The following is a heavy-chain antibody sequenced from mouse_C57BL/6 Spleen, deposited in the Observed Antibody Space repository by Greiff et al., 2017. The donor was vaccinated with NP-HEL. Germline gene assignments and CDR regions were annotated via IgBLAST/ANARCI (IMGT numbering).Heavy chain of an antibody. CDR3: ARSGDSSGYGFAY. D-gene: IGHD3-2*02. Sequence: VQLQQSGAELVKPGASVKLSCTASGFNIKDYYMHWVKQRTEQGLEWIGRIDPEDGEPKYAPKFQGKATITADTSSNTAYLQLSSLTSEDTAVYYCARSGDSSGYGFAYWGQGTLVTVSA. CDR2: IDPEDGEP. J-gene: IGHJ3*01. CDR1: GFNIKDYY. V-gene: IGHV14-2*01.